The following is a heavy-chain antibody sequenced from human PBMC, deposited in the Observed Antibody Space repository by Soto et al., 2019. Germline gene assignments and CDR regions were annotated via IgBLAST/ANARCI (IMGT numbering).Heavy chain of an antibody. CDR2: IHYTGST. CDR1: GGSIISHY. V-gene: IGHV4-59*11. CDR3: ARGGWSLEY. Sequence: SETLSLTCSVSGGSIISHYWSWIRQPPGKGLEWIGYIHYTGSTEYNPSLKSRLTISVDTSKNQFSLKLSSVSAADSAVYDCARGGWSLEYWGQGTLVTVSS. D-gene: IGHD2-15*01. J-gene: IGHJ4*02.